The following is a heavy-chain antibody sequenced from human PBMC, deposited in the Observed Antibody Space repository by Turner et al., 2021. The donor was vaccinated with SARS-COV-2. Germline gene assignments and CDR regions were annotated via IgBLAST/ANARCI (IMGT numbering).Heavy chain of an antibody. CDR2: IIPILGIT. V-gene: IGHV1-69*08. CDR3: SRDEEGIAAAYYYAMYV. D-gene: IGHD6-13*01. J-gene: IGHJ6*02. Sequence: QVQLVQSGAEVKKPGSSVKVSCKASGGTFSTYTISWVRQAPGQGLEWMGRIIPILGITTYAQKFQGRVTITADKSTSTAYMELSSLRSEDTAVYYCSRDEEGIAAAYYYAMYVWVQGTTVTVSS. CDR1: GGTFSTYT.